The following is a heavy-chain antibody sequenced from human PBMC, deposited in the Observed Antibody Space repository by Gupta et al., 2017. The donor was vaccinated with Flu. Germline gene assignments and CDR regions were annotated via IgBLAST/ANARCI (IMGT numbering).Heavy chain of an antibody. V-gene: IGHV4-39*01. Sequence: IRQPPGKGLEGIGSFYYRENTYYNPSLRNRVTISVDTSKNQFSLKLRSMTAADTDVYYCARHGPYGSGDSCYRYYFDYWGQGARVIVSS. CDR3: ARHGPYGSGDSCYRYYFDY. D-gene: IGHD2-15*01. J-gene: IGHJ4*02. CDR2: FYYRENT.